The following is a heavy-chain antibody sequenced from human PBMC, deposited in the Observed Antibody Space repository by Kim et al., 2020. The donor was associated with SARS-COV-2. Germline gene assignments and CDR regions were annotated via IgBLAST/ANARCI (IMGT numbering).Heavy chain of an antibody. D-gene: IGHD3-10*01. CDR1: GYTFTSYA. CDR3: ARFVYYGSGSYLVY. J-gene: IGHJ4*02. CDR2: INTNTGNP. V-gene: IGHV7-4-1*02. Sequence: ASVKVSCKASGYTFTSYAMNWVRQAPGQGLEWMGWINTNTGNPAYAQGFTRRFVFSLDTSVNTAYLQVSSLEADDTAVYYCARFVYYGSGSYLVYWGQGTLVTVSS.